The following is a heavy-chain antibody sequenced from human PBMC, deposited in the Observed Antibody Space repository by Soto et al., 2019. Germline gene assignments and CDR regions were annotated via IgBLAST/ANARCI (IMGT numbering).Heavy chain of an antibody. V-gene: IGHV3-33*08. CDR2: IWHDGSNK. CDR1: GFTFSSYG. Sequence: QVQLVESGGGVVQPGRSLRLSCAASGFTFSSYGMHWVRQAPGKGLEWVALIWHDGSNKDYAESVEGRFTISRDNSKNTPYLQMTSLRPDAPAVYSCFGNLFGRGYWGQGTLVTVS. J-gene: IGHJ4*02. D-gene: IGHD3-16*01. CDR3: FGNLFGRGY.